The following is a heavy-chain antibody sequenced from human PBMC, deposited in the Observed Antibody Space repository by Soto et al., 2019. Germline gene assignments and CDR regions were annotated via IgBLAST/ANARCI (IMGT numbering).Heavy chain of an antibody. D-gene: IGHD1-26*01. V-gene: IGHV3-30-3*01. CDR2: ISYDGSNK. J-gene: IGHJ6*01. Sequence: GGSLRLSCAASGFTFSSYAMHWVRQAPGKGLEWVAVISYDGSNKYYADSVKGRFTISRDNSKNTLYLQMNGLRAEDTAVYYCAGELHYYYYGMDVWGHGTTVTVSS. CDR3: AGELHYYYYGMDV. CDR1: GFTFSSYA.